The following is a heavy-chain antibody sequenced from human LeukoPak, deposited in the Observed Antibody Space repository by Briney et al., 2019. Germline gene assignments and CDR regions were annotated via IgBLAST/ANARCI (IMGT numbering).Heavy chain of an antibody. V-gene: IGHV4-59*01. D-gene: IGHD3-22*01. CDR1: GGSISSYY. CDR2: IYYSGST. Sequence: PSETLSLTCTVSGGSISSYYWSWIRQPPGKGLEWLGYIYYSGSTNYNPSLKSRVTISVDTSKNQFSLKLSSVTAADTAVYYCARDLDYYDSSVFGYWGQGTLVTVSS. CDR3: ARDLDYYDSSVFGY. J-gene: IGHJ4*02.